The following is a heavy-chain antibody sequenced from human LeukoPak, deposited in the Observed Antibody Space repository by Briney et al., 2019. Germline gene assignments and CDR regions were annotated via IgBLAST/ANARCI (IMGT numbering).Heavy chain of an antibody. CDR2: ISHTGHT. CDR1: GGSFTSYY. J-gene: IGHJ4*02. CDR3: ARGPYSSDAGY. Sequence: PSETLSLTCAVYGGSFTSYYWSWIRQPPGKGLEWIGEISHTGHTNYNPSLKSLVTMSVETSKNQLSLILTSVTAADTAVYYCARGPYSSDAGYWGQGTLVTVSS. V-gene: IGHV4-34*01. D-gene: IGHD6-25*01.